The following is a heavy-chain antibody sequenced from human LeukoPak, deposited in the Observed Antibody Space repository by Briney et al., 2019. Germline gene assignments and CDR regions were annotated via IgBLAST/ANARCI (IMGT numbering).Heavy chain of an antibody. Sequence: GGSLRLSCAASGFTFSSYSMNWVRQAPGKGLEWVSYISSSSSTIYYADSVKGRFTISRDNAKNSLYLQINSLRAEDTAVYYCARVRDYGHSPTDYWGQGTLVTVSS. CDR3: ARVRDYGHSPTDY. CDR2: ISSSSSTI. CDR1: GFTFSSYS. J-gene: IGHJ4*02. D-gene: IGHD4/OR15-4a*01. V-gene: IGHV3-48*04.